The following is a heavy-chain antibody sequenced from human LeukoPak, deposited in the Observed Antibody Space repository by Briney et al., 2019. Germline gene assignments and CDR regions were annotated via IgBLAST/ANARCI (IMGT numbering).Heavy chain of an antibody. CDR2: VYPGDSDT. V-gene: IGHV5-51*01. CDR3: ARRGVGGSYLDY. CDR1: GYXFPNYW. J-gene: IGHJ4*02. D-gene: IGHD1-26*01. Sequence: GESLKISCHGSGYXFPNYWIGWVRQMPGKGLEWMGIVYPGDSDTRCSPSFQGQVTMSADKSISTAYLQWNSLKASDTAMYYCARRGVGGSYLDYWGQGTLVTVSS.